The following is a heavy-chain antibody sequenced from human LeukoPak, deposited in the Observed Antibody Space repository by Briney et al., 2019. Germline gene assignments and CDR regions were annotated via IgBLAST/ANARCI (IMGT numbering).Heavy chain of an antibody. Sequence: ASVKVSCKASGYTFTGYYMHWVRQAPGQRPEWMGWVNGGNDKTAYSKKFQGRVSITRDPSASTTYMELRSLRPEDTAVYYCARDFDSSFSFDYWGQGPLVTVSS. V-gene: IGHV1-3*01. CDR3: ARDFDSSFSFDY. J-gene: IGHJ4*02. CDR2: VNGGNDKT. CDR1: GYTFTGYY. D-gene: IGHD3-22*01.